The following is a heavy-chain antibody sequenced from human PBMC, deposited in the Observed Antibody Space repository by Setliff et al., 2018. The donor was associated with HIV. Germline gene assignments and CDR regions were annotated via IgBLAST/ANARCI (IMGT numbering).Heavy chain of an antibody. D-gene: IGHD2-2*01. V-gene: IGHV4-4*02. J-gene: IGHJ5*02. CDR1: GGSISTRDW. CDR3: ARGGTSSNWFGP. CDR2: VYHTGMT. Sequence: SETLSLTCAVSGGSISTRDWWTWVRQPPGKGLEWIGEVYHTGMTNYNPSLKSRAIMSADTSKNQFSLKLSSVTAADTAVYYCARGGTSSNWFGPWGQGTLVTVSS.